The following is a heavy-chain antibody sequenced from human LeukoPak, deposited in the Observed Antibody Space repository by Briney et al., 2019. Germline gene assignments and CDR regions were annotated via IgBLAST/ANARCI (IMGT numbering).Heavy chain of an antibody. CDR3: ITDITMVRGVIITIHAFDI. CDR1: GGSISSSNW. CDR2: IYHSGST. Sequence: SGTLSLTCAVSGGSISSSNWWSWVRQPPGKGLEWIGEIYHSGSTNYNPSLKSRVTISVDKSKNQFSLKLSSVTAADTAVYYCITDITMVRGVIITIHAFDIWGQGTMVTVSS. D-gene: IGHD3-10*01. J-gene: IGHJ3*02. V-gene: IGHV4-4*02.